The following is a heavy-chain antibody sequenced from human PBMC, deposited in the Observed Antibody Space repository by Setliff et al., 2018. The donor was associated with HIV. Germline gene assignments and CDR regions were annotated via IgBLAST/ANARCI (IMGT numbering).Heavy chain of an antibody. CDR3: ARGLPSWYSVDDAFDI. J-gene: IGHJ3*02. D-gene: IGHD6-13*01. CDR1: GFTFSSYS. V-gene: IGHV3-48*04. Sequence: PGESLKISCAASGFTFSSYSMNWVRQAPGKGLEWVSYISSSSSTIYYADSVKGRFTISRDNAKNSLYLQMNSLRAEDTAVYYCARGLPSWYSVDDAFDIWGQGTMVTVSS. CDR2: ISSSSSTI.